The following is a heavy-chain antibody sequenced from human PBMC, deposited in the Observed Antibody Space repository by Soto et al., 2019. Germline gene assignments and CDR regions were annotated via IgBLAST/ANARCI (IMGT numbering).Heavy chain of an antibody. CDR2: ISYDGSNK. D-gene: IGHD1-26*01. V-gene: IGHV3-30*03. J-gene: IGHJ4*02. CDR1: GFTFGSYG. CDR3: VRDDPGLGMDY. Sequence: GGSLRLSCAASGFTFGSYGMHWVRQAPGKGLEWVAVISYDGSNKYYADSVKGRFTISRDNSKNTLYLQMDSLRAEDTAVYYCVRDDPGLGMDYWGLGTLVTVSS.